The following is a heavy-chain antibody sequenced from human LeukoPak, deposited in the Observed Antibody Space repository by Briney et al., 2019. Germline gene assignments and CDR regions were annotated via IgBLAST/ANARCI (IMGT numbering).Heavy chain of an antibody. CDR1: GYSISSGYY. CDR2: IYHSGST. V-gene: IGHV4-38-2*02. D-gene: IGHD3-16*01. Sequence: PSETLSLTCTVSGYSISSGYYWGWIRQPPGKGLEWIGSIYHSGSTYYNPSLKSRVTISVDTSENQFSLRLSSVTAAVTAVYYCARGGVLKSVDYWGQGTLVAVSS. CDR3: ARGGVLKSVDY. J-gene: IGHJ4*02.